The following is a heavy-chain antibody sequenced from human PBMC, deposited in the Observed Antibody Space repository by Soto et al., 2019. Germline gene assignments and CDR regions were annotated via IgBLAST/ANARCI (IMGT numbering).Heavy chain of an antibody. J-gene: IGHJ1*01. CDR1: GGSISSGGYS. Sequence: SESRSRTGAISGGSISSGGYSCSWIRQPPGKGLEWIGYIYHSGSTYYNPSLKSRVTISVDRSKNQFSLKLSSVTAADTAVYYCASGAPVFFQHWGQGTLVCVSS. V-gene: IGHV4-30-2*01. CDR2: IYHSGST. CDR3: ASGAPVFFQH. D-gene: IGHD3-10*01.